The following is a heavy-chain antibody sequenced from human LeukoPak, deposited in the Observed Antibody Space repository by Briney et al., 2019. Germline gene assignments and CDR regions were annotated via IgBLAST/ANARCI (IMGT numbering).Heavy chain of an antibody. J-gene: IGHJ4*02. D-gene: IGHD6-13*01. Sequence: SETLSLTRTVSGGSISSYYWSWILHPPGEGLEWIGYIYYSGTTNYNPSLRGRVTISVDRSKNQFSLKLSSVTAADTAVYYCARTSSSRFLHFDYWGQGTLVTVSS. V-gene: IGHV4-59*08. CDR1: GGSISSYY. CDR3: ARTSSSRFLHFDY. CDR2: IYYSGTT.